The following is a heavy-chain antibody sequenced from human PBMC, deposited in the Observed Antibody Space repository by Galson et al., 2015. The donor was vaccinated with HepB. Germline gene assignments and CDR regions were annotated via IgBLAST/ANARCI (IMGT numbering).Heavy chain of an antibody. Sequence: SLRLSCAASGFTVSSNYMSWVPQAPGKGLEWVSVIYSGGSTYYADSVKGRFTISRDNSKNTLYLQMNSLRAEDTAVYYCARAEVGIGASDYFDYWGQGTLVTVSS. CDR2: IYSGGST. V-gene: IGHV3-66*02. CDR1: GFTVSSNY. J-gene: IGHJ4*02. D-gene: IGHD2-21*01. CDR3: ARAEVGIGASDYFDY.